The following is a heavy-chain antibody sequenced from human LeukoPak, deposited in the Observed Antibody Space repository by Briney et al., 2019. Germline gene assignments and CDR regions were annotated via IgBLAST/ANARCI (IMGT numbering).Heavy chain of an antibody. D-gene: IGHD6-19*01. J-gene: IGHJ4*02. Sequence: ASVKVSCKASGYTFTGYYMHWVRQAPGQGLEWMGWINPNSSGTNYAQKFQGRVTMTRDTSISTAYMELSRLRSDDTAVYYCARDPAAAGRIAVAGARGPDHRGQGTLVTVSS. CDR1: GYTFTGYY. CDR3: ARDPAAAGRIAVAGARGPDH. V-gene: IGHV1-2*02. CDR2: INPNSSGT.